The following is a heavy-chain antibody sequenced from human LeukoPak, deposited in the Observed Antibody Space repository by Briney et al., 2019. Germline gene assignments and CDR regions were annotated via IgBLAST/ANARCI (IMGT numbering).Heavy chain of an antibody. V-gene: IGHV4-34*01. CDR3: ARGSYYDILTGYSLRAFDI. D-gene: IGHD3-9*01. J-gene: IGHJ3*02. CDR1: GGSISSYY. Sequence: SETLSLTCTVSGGSISSYYWSWIRQPPGKGLEWIGEINHSGSTNYNPSLKSRVTISVDTSKNQFSLKLSSVTAADTAVYYCARGSYYDILTGYSLRAFDIWGQGTMVTVSS. CDR2: INHSGST.